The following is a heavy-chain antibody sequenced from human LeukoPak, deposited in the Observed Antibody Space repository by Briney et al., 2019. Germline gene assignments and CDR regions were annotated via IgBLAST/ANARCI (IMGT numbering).Heavy chain of an antibody. J-gene: IGHJ3*02. Sequence: GASVKVSCKASGYTFTGYYMHWVRQAPGQGLEWMGWINPNSGGTNYAQKFQGRVTMTRDTSISTAYMELSRLRSDDTAVYYCASTPSGSYYVYAFDIWGQGTMVTVSS. CDR2: INPNSGGT. CDR1: GYTFTGYY. V-gene: IGHV1-2*02. CDR3: ASTPSGSYYVYAFDI. D-gene: IGHD1-26*01.